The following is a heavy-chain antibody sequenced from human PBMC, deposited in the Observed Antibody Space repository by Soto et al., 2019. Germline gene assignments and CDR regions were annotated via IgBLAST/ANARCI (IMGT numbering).Heavy chain of an antibody. CDR3: ARDSDSSYYFDY. D-gene: IGHD3-10*01. V-gene: IGHV3-21*01. Sequence: GGSLRLSCAASGFTFSSYAMSWVRQAPGKGLEWVSGISSSSSNIYYADSVKGRFTISRDNAKNSLYLQMNSLRAEDTAVYYCARDSDSSYYFDYWGQGTLVNVS. J-gene: IGHJ4*02. CDR2: ISSSSSNI. CDR1: GFTFSSYA.